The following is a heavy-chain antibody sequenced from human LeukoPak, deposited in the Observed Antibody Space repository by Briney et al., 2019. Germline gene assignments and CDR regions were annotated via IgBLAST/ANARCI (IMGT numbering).Heavy chain of an antibody. D-gene: IGHD2-21*02. CDR1: GYTFTSYA. CDR2: INTNTGNP. J-gene: IGHJ4*02. Sequence: GASVKVSCKASGYTFTSYAMNWVRQAPGQGLEWMGWINTNTGNPTYAQGFTGRFVFSLDTSVSTAYLQISSLKAEDTAVYYCARGGALFPYCGGDCYHNDYWGQGTLVTVSS. V-gene: IGHV7-4-1*02. CDR3: ARGGALFPYCGGDCYHNDY.